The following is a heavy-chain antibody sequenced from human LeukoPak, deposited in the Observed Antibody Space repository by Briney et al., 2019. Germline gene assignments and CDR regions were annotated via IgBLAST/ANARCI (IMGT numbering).Heavy chain of an antibody. J-gene: IGHJ4*02. CDR3: ARVGAHYYSDSSGYLAGYYFDY. CDR1: GYTFTSYY. D-gene: IGHD3-22*01. CDR2: INPSGGST. V-gene: IGHV1-46*01. Sequence: ASVKVSCKASGYTFTSYYMHWVRQAPGQGLEWMGMINPSGGSTTYAQKFRGRVTMTRDTSTSTVYMELSSLRSEDTAVYYCARVGAHYYSDSSGYLAGYYFDYWGQGTLVSVSS.